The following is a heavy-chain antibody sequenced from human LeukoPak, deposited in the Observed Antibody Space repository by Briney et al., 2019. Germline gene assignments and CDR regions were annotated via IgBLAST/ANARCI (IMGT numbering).Heavy chain of an antibody. Sequence: SQTLSLTCTVSGDSITNGDYYWTWIRQSPGEGLEWLGYIYHSGSTLYLPSLESRLSLSVDTSKNQLSLTLTSVTAADSAVFYCARGVRGRKWYYFDSWGRGALVTVSS. CDR2: IYHSGST. CDR3: ARGVRGRKWYYFDS. J-gene: IGHJ4*02. V-gene: IGHV4-30-4*01. CDR1: GDSITNGDYY. D-gene: IGHD2-15*01.